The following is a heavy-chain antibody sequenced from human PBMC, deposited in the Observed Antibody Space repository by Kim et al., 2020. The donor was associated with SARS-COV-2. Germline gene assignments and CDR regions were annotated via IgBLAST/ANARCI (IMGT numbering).Heavy chain of an antibody. D-gene: IGHD3-9*01. Sequence: ASVKVSCKASGYDFKTYGIIWVRQAPGQGLEWMGWISAYNGDTSYAQKYQGRVSMTTDTSTSTAYMELRSLRSDDTAVYYCARDVGLRRSYDMLGPRPWG. CDR2: ISAYNGDT. V-gene: IGHV1-18*01. CDR3: ARDVGLRRSYDMLGPRP. CDR1: GYDFKTYG. J-gene: IGHJ5*02.